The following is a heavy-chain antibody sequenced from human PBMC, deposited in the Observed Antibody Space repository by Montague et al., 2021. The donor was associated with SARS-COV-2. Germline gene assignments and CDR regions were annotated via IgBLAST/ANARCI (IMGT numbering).Heavy chain of an antibody. V-gene: IGHV4-34*01. CDR3: ARGRRRYNWGEESSYYYGMDV. CDR1: GGSLSGYY. Sequence: SETLSLTCAVYGGSLSGYYWRWIRQPPGKGLEWIGEINHSGSTNYNPSLKSRVTISLDTSKNQFSLKLSSVAAADTAVYYCARGRRRYNWGEESSYYYGMDVWGQGTTVTVSS. D-gene: IGHD1-20*01. CDR2: INHSGST. J-gene: IGHJ6*02.